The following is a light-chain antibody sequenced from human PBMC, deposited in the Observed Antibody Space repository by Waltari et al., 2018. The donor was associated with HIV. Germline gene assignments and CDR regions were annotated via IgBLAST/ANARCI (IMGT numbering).Light chain of an antibody. Sequence: QSALTQPPSASGSPGQSVTISCTGTSSDVGGYKYVSWYQQHPGKAPKLMIYEVSKRPSGVPDRFSGSKSGNTASLTVSGIQAEDEADYYCSSYAGRNNYVFGTGTKVTVL. V-gene: IGLV2-8*01. CDR1: SSDVGGYKY. J-gene: IGLJ1*01. CDR2: EVS. CDR3: SSYAGRNNYV.